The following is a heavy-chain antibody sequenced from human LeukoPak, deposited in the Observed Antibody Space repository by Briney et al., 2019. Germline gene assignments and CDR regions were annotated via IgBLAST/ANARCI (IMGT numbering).Heavy chain of an antibody. CDR2: ISAYIGNT. CDR1: GYTFSNYG. D-gene: IGHD2-2*01. J-gene: IGHJ4*02. Sequence: ASVKVSCKASGYTFSNYGISWVRQAPGQGLEWMGWISAYIGNTYYAQKLQGRVTMTTDTSTSTAYMELRSLRSDDTAVYYCARDTPDRSSSHFDSWGQGTLVTVSS. CDR3: ARDTPDRSSSHFDS. V-gene: IGHV1-18*01.